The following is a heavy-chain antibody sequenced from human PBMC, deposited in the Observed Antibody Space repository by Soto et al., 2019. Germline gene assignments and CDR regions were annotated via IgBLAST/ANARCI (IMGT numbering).Heavy chain of an antibody. CDR1: GGTFSSYT. CDR2: IIPILGIA. J-gene: IGHJ6*02. Sequence: QVQLVQSGAEVKKPGSSVKVSCKASGGTFSSYTISWVRQAPGQGLEWMGRIIPILGIANYAQKFQGRVTITADKSTSTAYMELSSLRSEDTVVYYCARGQGYYGMDVWGQGTTVTVSS. CDR3: ARGQGYYGMDV. V-gene: IGHV1-69*02.